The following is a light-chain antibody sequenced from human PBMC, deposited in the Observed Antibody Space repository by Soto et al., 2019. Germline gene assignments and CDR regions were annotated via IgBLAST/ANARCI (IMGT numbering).Light chain of an antibody. CDR2: QVS. CDR3: MRTRHWPFT. V-gene: IGKV2-30*01. J-gene: IGKJ3*01. Sequence: DVVLTQSPVSLPVTLGQPASISCRSSQSLLYSDGKTYLNWFHQRPGQSPRRLIYQVSIRDSGGPVRFRASASTTDFTPHTSRVEAEDMVVYYCMRTRHWPFTLAPGTNVDIK. CDR1: QSLLYSDGKTY.